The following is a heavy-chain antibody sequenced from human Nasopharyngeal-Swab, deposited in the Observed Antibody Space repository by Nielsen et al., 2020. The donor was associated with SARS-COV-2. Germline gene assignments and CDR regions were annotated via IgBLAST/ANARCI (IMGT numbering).Heavy chain of an antibody. CDR3: AREGRDGAVSS. D-gene: IGHD5-24*01. V-gene: IGHV3-7*03. Sequence: GESLKISCAASGFTFTSYAMTWVRQAPGRGPEWLAHTKEDGTVTHYVDSVRGRFTVSRDNAKNSLFLQMNSLRAEDTAVYFCAREGRDGAVSSWGQGTLVTVSS. J-gene: IGHJ5*02. CDR1: GFTFTSYA. CDR2: TKEDGTVT.